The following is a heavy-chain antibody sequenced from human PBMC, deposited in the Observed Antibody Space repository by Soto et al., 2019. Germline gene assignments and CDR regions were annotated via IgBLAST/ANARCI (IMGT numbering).Heavy chain of an antibody. CDR2: IYYSGST. Sequence: SETLSLTCTVSGGSISSYYWSWIRQPPGKGLEWIGYIYYSGSTNYNPSLKSRVTISVDTSKNQFSPKLSSVTAADTAVYYCARALYYYGSGSSKNWFDPWGQGTLVTVSS. V-gene: IGHV4-59*01. CDR1: GGSISSYY. CDR3: ARALYYYGSGSSKNWFDP. J-gene: IGHJ5*02. D-gene: IGHD3-10*01.